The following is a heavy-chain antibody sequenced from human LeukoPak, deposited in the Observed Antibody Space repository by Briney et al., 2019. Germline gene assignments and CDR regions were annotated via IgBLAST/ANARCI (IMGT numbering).Heavy chain of an antibody. CDR1: GGSISSYY. V-gene: IGHV4-59*01. CDR3: ARGLIAAAGTLLDY. J-gene: IGHJ4*02. CDR2: IYYSGSA. D-gene: IGHD6-13*01. Sequence: SETLSLTCTVSGGSISSYYWSWIRQPPGKGLEWIGYIYYSGSANYNPSLKSRVTISVDTSKNQFSLKLSSVTAADTAVYYCARGLIAAAGTLLDYWGQGTLVTVSS.